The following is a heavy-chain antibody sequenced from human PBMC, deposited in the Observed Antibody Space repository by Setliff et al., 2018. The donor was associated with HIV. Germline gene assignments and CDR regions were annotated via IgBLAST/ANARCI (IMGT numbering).Heavy chain of an antibody. CDR3: ARDPLRISDRFNFYFGMDV. Sequence: GASVKVSCKASGYTFSNYDITWVRQAPGQGLEWMGEIIPILGMTNYAQIFQGRVMITADESTNTAYMELNNLRSEDTAVYYCARDPLRISDRFNFYFGMDVWGQGTTVTVSS. J-gene: IGHJ6*02. CDR1: GYTFSNYD. D-gene: IGHD3-3*01. CDR2: IIPILGMT. V-gene: IGHV1-69*10.